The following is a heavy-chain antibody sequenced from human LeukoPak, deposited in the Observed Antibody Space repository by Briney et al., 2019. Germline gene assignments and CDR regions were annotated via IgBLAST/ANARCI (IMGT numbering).Heavy chain of an antibody. Sequence: GGSLRLSCAASGFTFSDYYMSWIRQAPGKGLEWVASVNQGRTEKFYVDSVKGRFTISRDNAENSLYLQMNSLRVEDTAVYYCARDPYSGSYGNYYYYFMDVWGKGTTVTISS. J-gene: IGHJ6*03. CDR1: GFTFSDYY. D-gene: IGHD1-26*01. V-gene: IGHV3-7*01. CDR2: VNQGRTEK. CDR3: ARDPYSGSYGNYYYYFMDV.